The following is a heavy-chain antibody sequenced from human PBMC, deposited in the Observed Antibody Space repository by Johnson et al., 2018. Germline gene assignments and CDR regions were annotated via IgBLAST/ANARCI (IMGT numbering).Heavy chain of an antibody. CDR1: GGSFSGYY. D-gene: IGHD6-13*01. CDR3: ARPSSSWYVGSYYYMDV. Sequence: QVQLQQWGAGLLKPSETLSLTCAVYGGSFSGYYWSWIRQPPGKGLEWIGEINHSGSTNYNPSLKSGVTISGSTSKNQFSLTLSSVTAAATDVYYCARPSSSWYVGSYYYMDVWGKGTTVTVSS. V-gene: IGHV4-34*01. CDR2: INHSGST. J-gene: IGHJ6*03.